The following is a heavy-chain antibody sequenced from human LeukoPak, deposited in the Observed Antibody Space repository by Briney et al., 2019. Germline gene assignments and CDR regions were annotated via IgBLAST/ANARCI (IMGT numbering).Heavy chain of an antibody. J-gene: IGHJ4*02. Sequence: GGSLRPSCVGSGFTFSGYSMNWVRQAPGKGLEWVSSISSSTSYIHYADSVRGRFTISRDNAKSSVYLQMNSLRAEDTAVYYCATDPWQGRGLLDYWGQGTLVTVSS. CDR2: ISSSTSYI. CDR3: ATDPWQGRGLLDY. D-gene: IGHD3-10*01. V-gene: IGHV3-21*01. CDR1: GFTFSGYS.